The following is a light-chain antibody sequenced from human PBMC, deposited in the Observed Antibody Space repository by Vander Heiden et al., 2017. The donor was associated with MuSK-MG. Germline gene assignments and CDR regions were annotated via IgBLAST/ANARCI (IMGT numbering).Light chain of an antibody. CDR3: QQYYSFPQT. CDR1: QGTSSY. J-gene: IGKJ1*01. Sequence: VIWMTQSLSLLSAPTGDRVTISCRMSQGTSSYLAWYQKEPGKSPEIVIHAASTVQSGVPSRFSGSGSWTDFTLTISCLQSEDFATDYGQQYYSFPQTFGQGTKVEIK. V-gene: IGKV1D-8*01. CDR2: AAS.